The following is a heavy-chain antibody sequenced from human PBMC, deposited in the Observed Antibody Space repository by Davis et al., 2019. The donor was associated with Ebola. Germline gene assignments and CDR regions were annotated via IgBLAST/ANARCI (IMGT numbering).Heavy chain of an antibody. D-gene: IGHD6-19*01. V-gene: IGHV1-18*01. J-gene: IGHJ5*02. CDR3: ARRLAVAGTIWFDP. CDR2: ISAYNGNT. CDR1: GGTFSSYA. Sequence: ASVKVSCKASGGTFSSYAISWVRQAPGQGLEWMGWISAYNGNTNYAQKLQGRVTMTTDTSTSTAYMELRSLRSDDTAVYYCARRLAVAGTIWFDPWGQGTLVTVSS.